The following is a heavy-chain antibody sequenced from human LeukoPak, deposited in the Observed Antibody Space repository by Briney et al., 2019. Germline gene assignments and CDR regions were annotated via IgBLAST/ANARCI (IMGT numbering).Heavy chain of an antibody. CDR3: ARVRYSSGWYLYYYYYYMDV. V-gene: IGHV3-30*02. Sequence: GGSLRLSCAASGFTFSNYGMHWVRQAPGKGLEWVAFIRYDGSNKSYADSVKGRFTISRDNSKNTLYLQMNSLRAEDTAVYYCARVRYSSGWYLYYYYYYMDVWGKGTTVTISS. D-gene: IGHD6-19*01. J-gene: IGHJ6*03. CDR1: GFTFSNYG. CDR2: IRYDGSNK.